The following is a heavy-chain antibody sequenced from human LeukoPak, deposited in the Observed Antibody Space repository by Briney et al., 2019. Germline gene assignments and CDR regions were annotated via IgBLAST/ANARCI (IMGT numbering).Heavy chain of an antibody. CDR2: ISGSGGAT. D-gene: IGHD1-26*01. CDR1: GFTFSSNV. CDR3: ARKTNSGTYPYLDY. J-gene: IGHJ4*02. V-gene: IGHV3-23*01. Sequence: PGGSLRLSCAASGFTFSSNVMSWVRQAPGKGLEWGSSISGSGGATHYADSVKGRFTISRDNSKNTLYLQMNRLRAEDTAVYYCARKTNSGTYPYLDYWGQGTPVTVSS.